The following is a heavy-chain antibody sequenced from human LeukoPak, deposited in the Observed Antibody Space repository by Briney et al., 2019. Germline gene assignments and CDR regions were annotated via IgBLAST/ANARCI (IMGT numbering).Heavy chain of an antibody. CDR2: IKSKTDGGTT. D-gene: IGHD2/OR15-2a*01. CDR3: TTLYSPNIRRYYFDY. J-gene: IGHJ4*02. CDR1: GFTFSNAW. Sequence: AGGSLRLSCAASGFTFSNAWMSWVRQAPGKGLEWVGRIKSKTDGGTTDYAAPVKGRFTVSRDDSKNTLYLQMNSLKTEDTAVYYCTTLYSPNIRRYYFDYWGQGTLVTVSS. V-gene: IGHV3-15*01.